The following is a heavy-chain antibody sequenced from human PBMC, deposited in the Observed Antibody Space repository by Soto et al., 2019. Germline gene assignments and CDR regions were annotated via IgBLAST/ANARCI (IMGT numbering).Heavy chain of an antibody. CDR2: INHSGST. V-gene: IGHV4-34*01. Sequence: SETLSLTCAVYGGSFSGYYWSWVRQSPRKGLEWIGEINHSGSTNYNPSLKSRLTISVDTSKNQFSLKLSSVTAADTALYYCVACDYGAYPRYWGQGPLVTVYS. D-gene: IGHD4-17*01. J-gene: IGHJ4*02. CDR3: VACDYGAYPRY. CDR1: GGSFSGYY.